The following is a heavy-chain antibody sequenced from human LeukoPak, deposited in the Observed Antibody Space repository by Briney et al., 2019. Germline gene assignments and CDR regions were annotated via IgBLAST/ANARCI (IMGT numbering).Heavy chain of an antibody. CDR2: INPNSGGT. CDR3: ARDFDEDYYGSGSSQDY. J-gene: IGHJ4*02. D-gene: IGHD3-10*01. CDR1: GYTFTGYY. Sequence: GASVKVSCKASGYTFTGYYMHWVRQAPGQGLEWMGRINPNSGGTNYAQKFQGRVTMTRDTSISTAYMELSRLRSDDTAVYYCARDFDEDYYGSGSSQDYWGQGTLVTVSS. V-gene: IGHV1-2*06.